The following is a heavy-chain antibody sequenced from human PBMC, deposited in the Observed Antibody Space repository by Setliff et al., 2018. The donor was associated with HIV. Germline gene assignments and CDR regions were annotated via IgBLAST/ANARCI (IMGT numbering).Heavy chain of an antibody. CDR1: GGSISSHY. D-gene: IGHD6-13*01. CDR3: ATRPADSKWYGVFDY. V-gene: IGHV4-4*09. J-gene: IGHJ4*02. CDR2: IYTSGIT. Sequence: SETLSLTCTVSGGSISSHYWSWIRKSPGKGLEWIGYIYTSGITNYNPSLKSRVTISVDTSKNQFSLKLNSVTAADTAVYYCATRPADSKWYGVFDYWGQGTLVTVSS.